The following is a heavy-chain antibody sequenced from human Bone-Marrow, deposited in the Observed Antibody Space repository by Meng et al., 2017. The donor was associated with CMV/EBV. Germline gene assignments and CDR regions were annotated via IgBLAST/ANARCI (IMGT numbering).Heavy chain of an antibody. CDR2: IYYSGST. CDR1: GGSISSSSYY. D-gene: IGHD2-2*01. Sequence: SETLSLTCTVSGGSISSSSYYWGWIRQPPGKGLEWIGSIYYSGSTYYNPSLKSRVTISVDTSKNQFSLKLSSVTAADTAVYYCARGYCSSTSCYAARYWGQGTLATFSS. J-gene: IGHJ4*02. CDR3: ARGYCSSTSCYAARY. V-gene: IGHV4-39*07.